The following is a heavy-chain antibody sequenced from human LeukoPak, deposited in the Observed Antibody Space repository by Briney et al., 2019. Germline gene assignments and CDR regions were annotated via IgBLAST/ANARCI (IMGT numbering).Heavy chain of an antibody. CDR2: INPSGGST. CDR3: ARHLRAHSSSLFFDY. CDR1: GYTFTTDY. J-gene: IGHJ4*02. D-gene: IGHD6-13*01. V-gene: IGHV1-46*01. Sequence: ASVKVSCKASGYTFTTDYIHWVRQAPGQGLEWMGIINPSGGSTTYAQKFQGRVIMTGDTSTSTVYMELRSLRSEDTAVYYCARHLRAHSSSLFFDYWGQGTLVTVSS.